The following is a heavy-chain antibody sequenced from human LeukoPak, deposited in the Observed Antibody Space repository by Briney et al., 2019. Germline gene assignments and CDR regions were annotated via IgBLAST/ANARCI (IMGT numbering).Heavy chain of an antibody. Sequence: SETLSLTCTVSGGSISSYYWSWIRQPPGKGLEWIGYIYYSGSTNYNPSLKSRVTISVDTSKNQFSLKPSSVTAADTAVYYCARVGTSYTYGMDVWGQGTTVTVSS. CDR3: ARVGTSYTYGMDV. V-gene: IGHV4-59*01. D-gene: IGHD2-2*01. CDR1: GGSISSYY. CDR2: IYYSGST. J-gene: IGHJ6*02.